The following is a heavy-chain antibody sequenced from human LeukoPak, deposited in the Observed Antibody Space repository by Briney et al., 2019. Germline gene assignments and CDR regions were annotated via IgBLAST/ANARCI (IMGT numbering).Heavy chain of an antibody. CDR1: GFTFSSYG. Sequence: GRSLRLSCAASGFTFSSYGMHWVRQAPGKGLEWVAVIWYDGSNKYYADSVKGRFTISRENSKNTLYLQMNSLRAEDTAVYYCAREDMTTVTTRWAFDIWGQGSMVTVSS. CDR3: AREDMTTVTTRWAFDI. CDR2: IWYDGSNK. V-gene: IGHV3-33*01. D-gene: IGHD4-17*01. J-gene: IGHJ3*02.